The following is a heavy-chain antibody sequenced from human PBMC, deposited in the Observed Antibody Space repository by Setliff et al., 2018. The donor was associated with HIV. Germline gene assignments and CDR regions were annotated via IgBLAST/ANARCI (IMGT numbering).Heavy chain of an antibody. CDR2: IIPILGIA. D-gene: IGHD3-22*01. V-gene: IGHV1-69*10. Sequence: SVKVSCKASGYTFTSYYMHWVRQAPGQGLEWMGGIIPILGIANYAQKFQGRVTITTDESTSTAYMELSSLRSEDTAVYYCARGADYYDSSGYPDYWGQGTLVTVSS. CDR3: ARGADYYDSSGYPDY. J-gene: IGHJ4*02. CDR1: GYTFTSYY.